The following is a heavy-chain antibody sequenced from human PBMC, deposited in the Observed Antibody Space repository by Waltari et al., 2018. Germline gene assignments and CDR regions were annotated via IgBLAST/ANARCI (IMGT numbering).Heavy chain of an antibody. CDR1: GSTCSSDG. V-gene: IGHV3-48*04. J-gene: IGHJ4*02. CDR3: ARDPPVMVVGVSFDY. D-gene: IGHD1-26*01. CDR2: ISSSSSPI. Sequence: EVQLVESGGGLVQPGGSLRLSCAASGSTCSSDGINWVRQAPGKGLEWISYISSSSSPIYYADSVRGRFTISRDNAKNSVYLQMNSLRAEDTAVYYCARDPPVMVVGVSFDYWGQGTLVTVSS.